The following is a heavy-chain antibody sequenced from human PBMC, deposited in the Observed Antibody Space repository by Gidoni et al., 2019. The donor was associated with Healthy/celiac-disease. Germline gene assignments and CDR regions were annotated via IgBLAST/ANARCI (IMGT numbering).Heavy chain of an antibody. V-gene: IGHV1-24*01. CDR1: GYTLTELS. J-gene: IGHJ3*02. CDR2: FDPEDGET. D-gene: IGHD2-2*01. CDR3: AQAGTRLGRGDDAFDI. Sequence: QVQLVQSGAEVKKPGASVKVSCKVSGYTLTELSMHWVRQAPGKGLEWMGGFDPEDGETIYAQKFQGRVTMTEDTSTDTAYMELSSLRSEDTAVYYCAQAGTRLGRGDDAFDIWGQGTMVTVSS.